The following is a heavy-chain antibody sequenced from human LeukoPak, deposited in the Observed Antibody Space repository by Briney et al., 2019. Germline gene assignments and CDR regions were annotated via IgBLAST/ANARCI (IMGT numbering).Heavy chain of an antibody. CDR3: AKDLSLAVGDYFDY. CDR1: GFTFSSYA. Sequence: SGGSLRLSCAASGFTFSSYAMSWVRQAPGRGLEWVSAISGSGGSTYYADSVKGRFTISRDNSKNTLYLQMNSLRAEDTAVYYCAKDLSLAVGDYFDYWGQGTLVTVSS. V-gene: IGHV3-23*01. J-gene: IGHJ4*02. CDR2: ISGSGGST. D-gene: IGHD1-26*01.